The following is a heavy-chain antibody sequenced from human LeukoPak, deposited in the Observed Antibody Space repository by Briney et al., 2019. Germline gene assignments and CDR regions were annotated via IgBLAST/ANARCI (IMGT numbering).Heavy chain of an antibody. CDR3: ARVGIVATIYHYYYYGMDV. V-gene: IGHV3-11*01. J-gene: IGHJ6*02. CDR1: GLTFSDYY. Sequence: GGSLRLSCAASGLTFSDYYMSWIRQAPGKGLEWVSYISSSGSAIYYADSVKGRFTISRDNAKNSLYLQMNSLRAEDTAVYYCARVGIVATIYHYYYYGMDVWGQGTTVTVSS. CDR2: ISSSGSAI. D-gene: IGHD5-12*01.